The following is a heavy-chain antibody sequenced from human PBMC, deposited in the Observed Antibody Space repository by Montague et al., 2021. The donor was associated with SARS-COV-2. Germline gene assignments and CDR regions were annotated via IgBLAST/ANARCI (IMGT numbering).Heavy chain of an antibody. CDR1: GGSISSSSYY. D-gene: IGHD1-20*01. Sequence: SETLSLTCTVSGGSISSSSYYWGWIRQPPGKGLEWIGSIYYSGSTSYXXXLKSRVTMSVDTSKNQFSLKLSSVTAADTAVYYCVRDQGRSNWNYPDYWGQGTPVTVSS. CDR2: IYYSGST. CDR3: VRDQGRSNWNYPDY. V-gene: IGHV4-39*07. J-gene: IGHJ4*02.